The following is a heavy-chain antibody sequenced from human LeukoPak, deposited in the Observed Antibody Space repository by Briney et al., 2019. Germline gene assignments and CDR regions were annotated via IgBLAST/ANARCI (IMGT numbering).Heavy chain of an antibody. CDR2: ISWNSGSI. J-gene: IGHJ3*02. V-gene: IGHV3-9*01. CDR1: GFTFDDYA. Sequence: GGSLRLSCAASGFTFDDYAMHWVRQAPGKGLEWVSGISWNSGSIGYADSVKGRFTISRDNAKNSLYLQMNSLRAEDTALYYCAKYGGTYPDAFDIWGQGTMVTVSS. CDR3: AKYGGTYPDAFDI. D-gene: IGHD4-23*01.